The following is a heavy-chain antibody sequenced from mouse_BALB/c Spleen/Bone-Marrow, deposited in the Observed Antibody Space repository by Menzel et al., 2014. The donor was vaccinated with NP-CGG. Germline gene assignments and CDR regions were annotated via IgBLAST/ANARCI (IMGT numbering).Heavy chain of an antibody. CDR3: ARRGSSGALDY. Sequence: QVQLKESGSELMSPGSSVKLSCKDLDSEVFPIAYMGWIKQQRGHGFEWIGDILPSIGRTIYGEKFEDKATLDEDTVSNTAYLKLISLASADSAIYYCARRGSSGALDYWGQGTSVTVSS. V-gene: IGHV15-2*02. CDR2: ILPSIGRT. J-gene: IGHJ4*01. CDR1: DSEVFPIAY.